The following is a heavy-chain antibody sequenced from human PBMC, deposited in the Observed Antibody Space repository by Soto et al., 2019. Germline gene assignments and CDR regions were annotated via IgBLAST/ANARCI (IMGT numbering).Heavy chain of an antibody. V-gene: IGHV3-23*01. Sequence: GGSLRLSCAASGFTFSSYAMSGVRQAPGKGLEWVSVISGRGVGTYYADSVKGRFTIFMDTSKNTVYLQMNSLRAEDTALYVCAKDLGLCSCDYRPPGSVAYWGQGTLVTVSS. CDR1: GFTFSSYA. J-gene: IGHJ4*02. CDR2: ISGRGVGT. CDR3: AKDLGLCSCDYRPPGSVAY. D-gene: IGHD3-3*01.